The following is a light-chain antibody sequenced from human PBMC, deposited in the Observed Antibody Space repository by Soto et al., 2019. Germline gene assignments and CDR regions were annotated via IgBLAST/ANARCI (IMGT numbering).Light chain of an antibody. V-gene: IGKV2-30*02. Sequence: DVVMTQSPLSLPVTLGQPASISCRSSQSLVHPDGNTYLSWFQQRPGQSPRRLIYKVSNRDSGVPDRISGSGSGTGFTLRISRVAAEDVGIYYCMQGTHWPWTFGQGTKVDIK. CDR3: MQGTHWPWT. CDR2: KVS. CDR1: QSLVHPDGNTY. J-gene: IGKJ1*01.